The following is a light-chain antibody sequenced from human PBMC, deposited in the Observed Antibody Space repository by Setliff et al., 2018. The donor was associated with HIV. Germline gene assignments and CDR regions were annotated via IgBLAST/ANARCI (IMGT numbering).Light chain of an antibody. J-gene: IGLJ1*01. Sequence: QSVLTQPPSVSGAPGQRVTISCSGSSSNLGAGYDVHWYQQLSGSAPKLLIYGDTHRPSGVPDRFSGSKSGSSASLAITGLQAEDEADYYCQSYDIGLSGLRVFGTGTKVTVL. V-gene: IGLV1-40*01. CDR3: QSYDIGLSGLRV. CDR1: SSNLGAGYD. CDR2: GDT.